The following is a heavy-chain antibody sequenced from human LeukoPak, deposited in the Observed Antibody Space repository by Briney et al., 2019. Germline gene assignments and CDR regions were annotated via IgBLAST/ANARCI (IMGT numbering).Heavy chain of an antibody. CDR2: LHYSGTT. D-gene: IGHD5-24*01. CDR1: GASLSTYS. V-gene: IGHV4-59*01. CDR3: ARGRGRDGDNLTP. J-gene: IGHJ4*02. Sequence: SETLSLTCTVSGASLSTYSCVWIRQPPGKGLEWIGHLHYSGTTNYNPSLKSRVTISVDTSKNQFSLKLSSVTPADTAVYYCARGRGRDGDNLTPWGQGTLVTVSS.